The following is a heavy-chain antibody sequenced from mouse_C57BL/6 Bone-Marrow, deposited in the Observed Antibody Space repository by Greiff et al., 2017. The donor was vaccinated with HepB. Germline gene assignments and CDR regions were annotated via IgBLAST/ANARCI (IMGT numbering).Heavy chain of an antibody. CDR1: GFSLTSYG. CDR3: ARTGDGSSYWYFDV. CDR2: IWSGGST. Sequence: VKLMESGPGLVQPSQSLSITCTVSGFSLTSYGVHWVRQSPGKGLEWLGVIWSGGSTDYNAAFISRLSISKDNSKSQVFFKMNSLQADDTAIYYCARTGDGSSYWYFDVWGTGTTVTVSS. J-gene: IGHJ1*03. V-gene: IGHV2-2*01. D-gene: IGHD1-1*01.